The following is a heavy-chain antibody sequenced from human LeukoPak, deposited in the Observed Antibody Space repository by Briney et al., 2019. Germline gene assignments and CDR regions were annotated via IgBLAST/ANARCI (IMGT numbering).Heavy chain of an antibody. CDR1: GGSFRNYY. D-gene: IGHD2-8*02. CDR3: ARRYCSGSVCYHYYYYMDV. J-gene: IGHJ6*03. V-gene: IGHV4-34*01. CDR2: VDHSGDT. Sequence: SETLSLTCAVYGGSFRNYYWSWIRQPPGKGLEWIGEVDHSGDTNYNPSLKSRVTMSVDMSNNQFSLKLISVTAADTAVYYCARRYCSGSVCYHYYYYMDVWGEGTTVTVSS.